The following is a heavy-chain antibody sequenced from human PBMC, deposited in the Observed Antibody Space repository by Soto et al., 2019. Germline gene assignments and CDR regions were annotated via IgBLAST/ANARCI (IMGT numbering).Heavy chain of an antibody. Sequence: PSETLSLTCAVSGYSISSGYYWGFIRQPPGKGLEWIGSIYHSGSTYYNPSLKSRVTISVDTSKNQFSLKLSSVTAADTAVYYCARVLLWFGELLNYYGMDVWGQGTTVTVSS. V-gene: IGHV4-38-2*01. CDR1: GYSISSGYY. J-gene: IGHJ6*02. CDR3: ARVLLWFGELLNYYGMDV. CDR2: IYHSGST. D-gene: IGHD3-10*01.